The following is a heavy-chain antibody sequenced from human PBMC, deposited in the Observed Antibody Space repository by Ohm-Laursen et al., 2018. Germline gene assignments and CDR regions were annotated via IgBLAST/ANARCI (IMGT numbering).Heavy chain of an antibody. CDR3: ARHVQAHSGSYFAHFDL. Sequence: TLSLTCSVSGGSLSGYFWSWIRQPPGKGLEWIGYIFYTGTTNYKSSLRSRLTISSDTSKGQLSLKLASVTAADTGIYYCARHVQAHSGSYFAHFDLWGQGALVTVSS. D-gene: IGHD1-26*01. CDR2: IFYTGTT. J-gene: IGHJ4*02. CDR1: GGSLSGYF. V-gene: IGHV4-59*08.